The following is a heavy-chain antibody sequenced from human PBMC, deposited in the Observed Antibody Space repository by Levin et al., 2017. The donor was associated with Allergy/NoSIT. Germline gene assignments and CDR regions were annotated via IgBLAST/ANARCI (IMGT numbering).Heavy chain of an antibody. D-gene: IGHD1-1*01. CDR1: GFTFSSYG. J-gene: IGHJ6*02. CDR3: ATTGGWNYYYYYGMDV. Sequence: GASVKVSCAASGFTFSSYGMHWVRQAPGKGLEWVAVISYDGSNKYYADSVKGRFTISRDNSKNTLYLQMNSLRAEDTAVYYCATTGGWNYYYYYGMDVWGQGTTVTVSS. CDR2: ISYDGSNK. V-gene: IGHV3-30*03.